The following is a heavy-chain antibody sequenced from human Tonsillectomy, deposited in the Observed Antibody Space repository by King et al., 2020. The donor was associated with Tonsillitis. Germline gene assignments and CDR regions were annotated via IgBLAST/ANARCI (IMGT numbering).Heavy chain of an antibody. CDR3: AKDMGVGATGDGFDI. CDR2: ISWNSGSI. CDR1: GFTFDDYA. J-gene: IGHJ3*02. D-gene: IGHD1-26*01. V-gene: IGHV3-9*01. Sequence: DVQLVESGGGLVQPGRSLRLSCAASGFTFDDYAMHWVRQAPGKGLEWVSGISWNSGSIAYADSVKGRFTISRDNAKNSLYLQMNSLRAEDTALYYCAKDMGVGATGDGFDIWGQGTMVTVSS.